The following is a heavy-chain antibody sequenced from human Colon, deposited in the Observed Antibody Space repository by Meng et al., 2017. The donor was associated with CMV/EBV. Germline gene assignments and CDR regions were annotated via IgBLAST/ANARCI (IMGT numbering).Heavy chain of an antibody. V-gene: IGHV3-53*01. D-gene: IGHD3-3*01. J-gene: IGHJ5*02. CDR1: GFTVSSVY. CDR3: ARDFWSGYWS. CDR2: IFIDDKT. Sequence: GESLKISCAASGFTVSSVYMTWVRQAPGKGLEWISVIFIDDKTHYADSVQGRFTISRDNSKNTLYLQMNSLRVEDTAVYYCARDFWSGYWSWGQGTLVTVSS.